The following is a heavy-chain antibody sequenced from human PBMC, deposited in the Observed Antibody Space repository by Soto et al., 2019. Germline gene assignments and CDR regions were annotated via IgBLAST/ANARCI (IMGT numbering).Heavy chain of an antibody. CDR2: ISAYNGNT. D-gene: IGHD6-19*01. V-gene: IGHV1-18*01. J-gene: IGHJ6*02. CDR1: GYTFTSYG. Sequence: ASVKVSCKASGYTFTSYGISWVRQAPGQGLEWMGWISAYNGNTNYAQKLQGRVTMTTDTSTSTAYMELRSLRSDDTAVYYCARGPSSGWYTPHLYYYYGMDVWGQGTTVTVS. CDR3: ARGPSSGWYTPHLYYYYGMDV.